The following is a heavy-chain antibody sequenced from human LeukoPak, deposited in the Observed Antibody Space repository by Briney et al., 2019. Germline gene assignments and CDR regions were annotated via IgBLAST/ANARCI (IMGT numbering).Heavy chain of an antibody. J-gene: IGHJ4*02. CDR2: IWYDGSSK. V-gene: IGHV3-33*01. CDR3: ARDAKEVSSGWYPGYYFDY. D-gene: IGHD6-19*01. CDR1: GFTFSSYG. Sequence: GGSLRLSCAASGFTFSSYGMHWARQAPGKGLEWVAVIWYDGSSKYYADSVKGRFTISRDNSKNTLYLQMNSLRAEDTAVYYCARDAKEVSSGWYPGYYFDYWGQGTLVTVSS.